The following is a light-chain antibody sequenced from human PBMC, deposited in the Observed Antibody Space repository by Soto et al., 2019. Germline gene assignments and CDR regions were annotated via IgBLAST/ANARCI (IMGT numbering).Light chain of an antibody. CDR2: EGS. CDR1: SSDVGSYNL. V-gene: IGLV2-23*01. CDR3: CSYAGSPHVV. J-gene: IGLJ2*01. Sequence: QSALTQPASVSGSPGQSITISCTGTSSDVGSYNLVSWYQQHPGKAPKLMIYEGSKRPSGVSNRFSGSKSGNTAFLTISGLQAEDEADYYCCSYAGSPHVVFGGGTKLTVL.